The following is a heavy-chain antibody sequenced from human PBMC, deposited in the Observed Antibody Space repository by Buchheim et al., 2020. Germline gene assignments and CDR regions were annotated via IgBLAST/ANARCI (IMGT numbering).Heavy chain of an antibody. D-gene: IGHD5-18*01. CDR2: IIPLFGTP. Sequence: QVQLVQSGDEMKKPGSSVKVSCKASGGTFATFAFNWVRQAPGPRLEWMGGIIPLFGTPNYAQKFQDRLTITADVSTSTAYMELRSLTSDDTAVYYCARKEGDTAVTTFIFDYWGQGT. J-gene: IGHJ4*02. V-gene: IGHV1-69*01. CDR1: GGTFATFA. CDR3: ARKEGDTAVTTFIFDY.